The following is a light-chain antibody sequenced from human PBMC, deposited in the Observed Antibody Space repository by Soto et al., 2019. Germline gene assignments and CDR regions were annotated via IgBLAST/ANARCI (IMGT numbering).Light chain of an antibody. CDR3: SSYAGSSNV. CDR2: EVT. Sequence: QSALTQPPSASGSPGQSVTISCAGSISDVGGYNHVSWYQQHPGKAPKLLIYEVTKRPSGVPARFSGSKSGNTASLTVSGLQGDDEADYYCSSYAGSSNVFGTGTKLTVL. CDR1: ISDVGGYNH. J-gene: IGLJ1*01. V-gene: IGLV2-8*01.